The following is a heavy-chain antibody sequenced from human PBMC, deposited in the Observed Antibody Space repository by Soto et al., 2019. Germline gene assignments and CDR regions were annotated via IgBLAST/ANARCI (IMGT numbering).Heavy chain of an antibody. J-gene: IGHJ4*02. CDR3: ARGAVTTEDH. CDR2: IIYTGST. Sequence: TLSLTCTVSGGSISSGGYYWSWIRQHPGKGLEWIGYIIYTGSTYYNPSLESRVTISVDTSKNQFSLNLSSVTAADTAVYYCARGAVTTEDHWGQGTLVTVSS. V-gene: IGHV4-31*03. CDR1: GGSISSGGYY. D-gene: IGHD4-17*01.